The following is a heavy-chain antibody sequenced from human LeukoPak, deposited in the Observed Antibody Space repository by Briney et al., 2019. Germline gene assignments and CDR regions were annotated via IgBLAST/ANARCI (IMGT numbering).Heavy chain of an antibody. CDR1: GGSISSSSYY. CDR2: IYYSGST. Sequence: PSETLSLTCTVSGGSISSSSYYWGWIRQPPGKGLEWIGSIYYSGSTYYNPSLKSRVTISVDTSKNQFSLKLSSVTAADTAVYYCARARGYCSGGSCYGVVEDYWGQGTLVTVSS. V-gene: IGHV4-39*07. D-gene: IGHD2-15*01. J-gene: IGHJ4*02. CDR3: ARARGYCSGGSCYGVVEDY.